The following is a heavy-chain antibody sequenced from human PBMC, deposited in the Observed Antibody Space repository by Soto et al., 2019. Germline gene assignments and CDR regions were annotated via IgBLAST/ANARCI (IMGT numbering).Heavy chain of an antibody. J-gene: IGHJ4*02. D-gene: IGHD6-13*01. Sequence: SNSAAWNWIRQSPSRGLEWLGRTYYRSKWYNDYAVSVKSRITVNPDTSKNQFSLQLNSVTPEDTAVYYCARAGGIGSSWYFDYWGQGTLVTVSS. CDR1: SNSAA. V-gene: IGHV6-1*01. CDR3: ARAGGIGSSWYFDY. CDR2: TYYRSKWYN.